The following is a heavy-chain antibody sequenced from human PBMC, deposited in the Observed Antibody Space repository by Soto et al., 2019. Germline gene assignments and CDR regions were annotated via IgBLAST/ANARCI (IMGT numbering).Heavy chain of an antibody. CDR2: IYSSGRT. D-gene: IGHD6-13*01. CDR3: ARGTAAGADYGMDV. Sequence: PSETLSLTCTVSGGSISRNYWSWIRQPAGKGLEWIGRIYSSGRTNYNPSLKSRVTMSVDTSKNQFSLKLSYVTAAGTAVYYCARGTAAGADYGMDVWGQGTTVTVSS. CDR1: GGSISRNY. V-gene: IGHV4-4*07. J-gene: IGHJ6*02.